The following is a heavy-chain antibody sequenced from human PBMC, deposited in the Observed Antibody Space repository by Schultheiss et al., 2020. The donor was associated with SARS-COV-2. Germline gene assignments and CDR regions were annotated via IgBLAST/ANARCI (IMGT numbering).Heavy chain of an antibody. D-gene: IGHD3-3*01. J-gene: IGHJ6*02. CDR2: INHSGST. V-gene: IGHV4-34*01. Sequence: SETLSLTCAVYGGSFSGYYWSWIRQPPGKGLEWIGEINHSGSTNYNPSLKSRVTISVDTSKNQFSLKLSSVTAADTAIYYCARGRPSITIFGVAKAHYGMDVWGQGTTVTVSS. CDR1: GGSFSGYY. CDR3: ARGRPSITIFGVAKAHYGMDV.